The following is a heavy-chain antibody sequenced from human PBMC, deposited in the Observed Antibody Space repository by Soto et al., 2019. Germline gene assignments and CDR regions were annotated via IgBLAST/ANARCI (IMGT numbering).Heavy chain of an antibody. D-gene: IGHD3-10*01. J-gene: IGHJ3*02. CDR3: ARRYGSAFDI. CDR2: IYYSGST. V-gene: IGHV4-59*01. CDR1: GGSISSYY. Sequence: SETLSLTCTVSGGSISSYYWSWIRQPPGKRLEWIGYIYYSGSTNYNPSLKSRVTISVDTSKNQFSLKLSSVTAADTAVYYCARRYGSAFDIWGQGTMVTVSS.